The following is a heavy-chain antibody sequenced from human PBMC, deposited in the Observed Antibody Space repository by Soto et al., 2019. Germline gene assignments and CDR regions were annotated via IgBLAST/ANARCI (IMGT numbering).Heavy chain of an antibody. CDR3: ARDSLGAFDI. V-gene: IGHV4-61*01. Sequence: SETLSLTCTVSGGSVSSGSYYWSWIRQPPGKGLEWIGYIYYSGSTNYNPSLKSRVTISVDTSKNQFSLKLSSVTAADTAVYYCARDSLGAFDIWGQGTMVTVSS. CDR1: GGSVSSGSYY. CDR2: IYYSGST. J-gene: IGHJ3*02. D-gene: IGHD7-27*01.